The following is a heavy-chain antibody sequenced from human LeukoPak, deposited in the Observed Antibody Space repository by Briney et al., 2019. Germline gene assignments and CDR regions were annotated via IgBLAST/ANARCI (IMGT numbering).Heavy chain of an antibody. V-gene: IGHV1-24*01. CDR2: FDPEDGET. Sequence: GALVKVSCKVSGYTLTELSMHWVRQAPGKGLEWMGGFDPEDGETIYAQKFQGRVTMTEDTSTDTAYMELSSLRSEDTAVYYCATLYCSSTSCYKGFDYWGQGTLVTVSS. CDR1: GYTLTELS. D-gene: IGHD2-2*02. J-gene: IGHJ4*02. CDR3: ATLYCSSTSCYKGFDY.